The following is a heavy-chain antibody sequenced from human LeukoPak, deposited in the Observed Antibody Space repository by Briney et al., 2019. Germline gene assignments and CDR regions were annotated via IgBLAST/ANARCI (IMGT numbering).Heavy chain of an antibody. J-gene: IGHJ4*02. V-gene: IGHV3-30*04. Sequence: GESLRLSCAASGFIFSSYAMHWVRQAPGKGLEWVAVISYDGSNKYYADSVKGRFTISRDNSKNTLYLQMNSLRAEDTAVYYCARDYGDGYFDYWGQGTLVTVSS. D-gene: IGHD5-24*01. CDR3: ARDYGDGYFDY. CDR1: GFIFSSYA. CDR2: ISYDGSNK.